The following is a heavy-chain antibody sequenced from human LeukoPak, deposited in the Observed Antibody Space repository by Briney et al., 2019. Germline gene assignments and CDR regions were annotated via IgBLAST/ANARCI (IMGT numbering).Heavy chain of an antibody. V-gene: IGHV3-66*02. CDR3: ARPNCGGDCLDAFDI. CDR2: IYSGGST. Sequence: GGSLRLSCAASGFTVSSNYMSWVRQAPGKGLEWVSVIYSGGSTYYADSVKGRFTISRDNSRNTLYLQMNSLRAEDTAVYYCARPNCGGDCLDAFDIWGQGTMVTVSS. D-gene: IGHD2-21*02. J-gene: IGHJ3*02. CDR1: GFTVSSNY.